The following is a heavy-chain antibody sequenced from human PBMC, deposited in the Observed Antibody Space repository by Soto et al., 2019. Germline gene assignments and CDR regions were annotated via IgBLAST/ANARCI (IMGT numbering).Heavy chain of an antibody. J-gene: IGHJ6*02. CDR3: ARGGSSWYSHYYYYYGMDV. V-gene: IGHV3-33*01. CDR1: GFTFSSYG. D-gene: IGHD6-13*01. CDR2: IWYDGSNK. Sequence: PGGSLRLSCAASGFTFSSYGMHWVRQAQGKGLEWVAVIWYDGSNKYYADSVKGRFTISRDNSKNTLYLQMNSLRAEDTAVYYCARGGSSWYSHYYYYYGMDVWGQGTTVTVS.